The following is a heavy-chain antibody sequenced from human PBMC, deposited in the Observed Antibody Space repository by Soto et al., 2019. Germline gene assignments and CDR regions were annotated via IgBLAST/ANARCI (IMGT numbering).Heavy chain of an antibody. Sequence: EVQLVESGGGLVQAGGSLRLSCAASGFTFGSYSMNWVRQAPGKGLEWVSYISSGSSTIYYAGSVKGRFTTSRDNAKNSLYLQMNSLRAEDTAVYYCARGGYCSSTTCPHYYMDVWGKGTTVTVSS. V-gene: IGHV3-48*01. CDR3: ARGGYCSSTTCPHYYMDV. CDR1: GFTFGSYS. CDR2: ISSGSSTI. D-gene: IGHD2-2*01. J-gene: IGHJ6*03.